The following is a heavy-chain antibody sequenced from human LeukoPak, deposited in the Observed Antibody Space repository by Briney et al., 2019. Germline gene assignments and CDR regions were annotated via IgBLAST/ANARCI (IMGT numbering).Heavy chain of an antibody. Sequence: PGRSLRLSCAASGFTFSSYGMHWVRQAPGKGLEWVAVISYDGSNKYYADSVKGRFTISRDNSKNTLYLQMNSLRAEDTAVYYCANSRSALWFGLDYWGQGTLVTVSS. CDR3: ANSRSALWFGLDY. D-gene: IGHD3-10*01. CDR2: ISYDGSNK. CDR1: GFTFSSYG. V-gene: IGHV3-30*18. J-gene: IGHJ4*02.